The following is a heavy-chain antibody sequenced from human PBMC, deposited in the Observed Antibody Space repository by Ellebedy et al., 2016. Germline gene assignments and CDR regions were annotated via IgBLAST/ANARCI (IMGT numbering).Heavy chain of an antibody. V-gene: IGHV1-24*01. Sequence: ASVKVSCKVSGYTLTELSMHWVRQAPGKGLEWMGGFDPEDGETIYAQKFQGRVTMTEDTSTDTAYMELSSLRSEDTAVYYCATDYYGSGSRNGWGQGTLVTVHS. CDR2: FDPEDGET. CDR1: GYTLTELS. CDR3: ATDYYGSGSRNG. J-gene: IGHJ4*02. D-gene: IGHD3-10*01.